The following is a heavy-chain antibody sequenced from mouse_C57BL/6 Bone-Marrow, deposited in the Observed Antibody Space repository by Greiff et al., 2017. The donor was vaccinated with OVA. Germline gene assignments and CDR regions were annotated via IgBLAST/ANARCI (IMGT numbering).Heavy chain of an antibody. CDR1: GFTFSSYG. CDR3: ARRMITSYYFDY. D-gene: IGHD2-4*01. J-gene: IGHJ2*01. Sequence: EVHLVESGGDLVKPGGSLKLSCAASGFTFSSYGMSWVRQTPDKRLEWVATISSGGSYTYYPDSVKGRFTISRDNAKNTLYLQMSSLKSEDTAMYYCARRMITSYYFDYWGQGTTLTVSS. CDR2: ISSGGSYT. V-gene: IGHV5-6*01.